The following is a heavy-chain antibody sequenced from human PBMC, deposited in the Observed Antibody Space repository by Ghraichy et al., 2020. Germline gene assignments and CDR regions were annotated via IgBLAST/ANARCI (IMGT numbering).Heavy chain of an antibody. CDR1: GFTVSSNY. D-gene: IGHD3-22*01. CDR3: AKAVVNRGPFDY. CDR2: IYSGGST. Sequence: GGSLRLSCAASGFTVSSNYMSWVRQAPGKGLEWVSVIYSGGSTYYADSVKGRFTISRDNSKNTLYLQMNSLRAEDTAVYYCAKAVVNRGPFDYWGQGTLVTVSS. V-gene: IGHV3-53*01. J-gene: IGHJ4*02.